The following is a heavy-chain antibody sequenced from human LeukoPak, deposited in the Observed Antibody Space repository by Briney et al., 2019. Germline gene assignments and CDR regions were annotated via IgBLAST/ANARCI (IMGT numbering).Heavy chain of an antibody. Sequence: SETLSFTCAVYGGSFSGYYWSWIRQPPGKGLEWIGEFNHSGSTNYNPSLKSRVTISVDTSKNQFSLKLSSVTAADTAVYYCARGILGKDIVVVPAASYDYWAREPWSPSPQ. CDR1: GGSFSGYY. CDR2: FNHSGST. V-gene: IGHV4-34*01. CDR3: ARGILGKDIVVVPAASYDY. D-gene: IGHD2-2*01. J-gene: IGHJ4*02.